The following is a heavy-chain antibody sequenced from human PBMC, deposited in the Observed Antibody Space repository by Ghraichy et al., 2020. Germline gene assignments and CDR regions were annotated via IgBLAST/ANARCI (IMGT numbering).Heavy chain of an antibody. V-gene: IGHV4-59*08. CDR1: GGSISGYY. J-gene: IGHJ6*03. CDR3: ARLSPSDDILKDYYYYMGV. CDR2: IYYSGNT. D-gene: IGHD3-9*01. Sequence: SETLSLTCTVSGGSISGYYWSWIRQPPGMGLEYIGYIYYSGNTDYSPSLRSRVAMSVDTSKNQFSLKLSSVTAADTAVYYCARLSPSDDILKDYYYYMGVWGKGTTVTVSS.